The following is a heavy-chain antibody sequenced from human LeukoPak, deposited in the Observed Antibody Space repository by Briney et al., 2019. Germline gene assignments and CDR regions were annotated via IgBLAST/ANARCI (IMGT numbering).Heavy chain of an antibody. CDR1: GYRFTSYW. D-gene: IGHD4-17*01. Sequence: GESLKISCKASGYRFTSYWIGWVRQMPGKGLECMGIIYPGDSDTGYSPSFQGQVTISADKSIRTAYLQWSSLKASDTAIYYCARHHDYGDYGCFDYWGQGTLVTVSS. CDR3: ARHHDYGDYGCFDY. J-gene: IGHJ4*02. CDR2: IYPGDSDT. V-gene: IGHV5-51*01.